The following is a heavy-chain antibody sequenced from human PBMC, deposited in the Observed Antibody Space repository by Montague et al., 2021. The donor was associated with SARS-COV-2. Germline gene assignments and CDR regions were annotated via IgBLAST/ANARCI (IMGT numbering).Heavy chain of an antibody. CDR1: GASVSSGSHY. V-gene: IGHV4-61*01. CDR2: IYYSGSS. CDR3: ARGAGYSYGVDY. Sequence: SETLSLTCTVSGASVSSGSHYWIWIRQPPGKGLEFIGYIYYSGSSKYNPSLKSRVTISVDTSTNQVSLKVSSVTAADSAVYFCARGAGYSYGVDYWGQGTLFPVSS. D-gene: IGHD5-18*01. J-gene: IGHJ4*02.